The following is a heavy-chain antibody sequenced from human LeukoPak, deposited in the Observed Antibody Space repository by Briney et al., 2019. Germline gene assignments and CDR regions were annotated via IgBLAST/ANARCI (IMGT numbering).Heavy chain of an antibody. CDR3: ARHNYYYYMDV. CDR2: ISSSGTTM. CDR1: GFTFSGYH. Sequence: GGSLRLSCAASGFTFSGYHMNWVRQAPGKGPEWISYISSSGTTMFYADSVKGRFTISRDNAQNSVYLQMNSLRAEDTGIYYCARHNYYYYMDVWGTGTTVTVSS. J-gene: IGHJ6*03. V-gene: IGHV3-48*01.